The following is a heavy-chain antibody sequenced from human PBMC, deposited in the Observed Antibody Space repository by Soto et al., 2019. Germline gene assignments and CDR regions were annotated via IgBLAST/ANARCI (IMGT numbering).Heavy chain of an antibody. V-gene: IGHV4-31*02. CDR3: ARRPNSSSSHYYYYYMDV. Sequence: PSETLSLTCTVSGGSISSGGYYWSWIRQHPGKGLEWIGYIYYSGSTYYNPSLKSRVTISVDTSKNQFSLKLSSVTAADTAVYYCARRPNSSSSHYYYYYMDVWGKGTTVTVSS. J-gene: IGHJ6*03. CDR1: GGSISSGGYY. CDR2: IYYSGST. D-gene: IGHD6-6*01.